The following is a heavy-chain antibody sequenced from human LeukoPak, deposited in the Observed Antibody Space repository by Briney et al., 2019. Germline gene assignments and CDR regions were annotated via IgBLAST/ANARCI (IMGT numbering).Heavy chain of an antibody. D-gene: IGHD3-22*01. Sequence: ASLKVSSEASGYTSSSDGISCVPQAPGQGVGWRGWISAYNGNTNYAQKLQGRVTMTTDTSTSTAYMELRSPRSDDTAVYYCARDRGIVVELVYWGQGTLVSVSS. CDR2: ISAYNGNT. CDR3: ARDRGIVVELVY. CDR1: GYTSSSDG. V-gene: IGHV1-18*01. J-gene: IGHJ4*02.